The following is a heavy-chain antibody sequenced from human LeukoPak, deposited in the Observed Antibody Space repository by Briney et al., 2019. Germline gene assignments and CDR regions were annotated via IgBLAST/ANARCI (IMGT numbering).Heavy chain of an antibody. CDR3: ARDIWWP. CDR2: ISYDGSNK. V-gene: IGHV3-30-3*01. D-gene: IGHD4/OR15-4a*01. CDR1: GFTFSSYA. J-gene: IGHJ5*02. Sequence: GGSLRLSCAASGFTFSSYAMHWVRQAPGKGLEWVAVISYDGSNKYYADSVKGRFTISRDNSKNTLYLQMNSLRAEDTAVYYCARDIWWPWGQGTLVTVSS.